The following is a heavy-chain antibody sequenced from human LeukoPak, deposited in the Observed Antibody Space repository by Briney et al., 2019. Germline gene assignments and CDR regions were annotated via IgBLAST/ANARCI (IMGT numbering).Heavy chain of an antibody. CDR3: ARVPFEYSSSSDAFDI. Sequence: GGSLRLSCAASGSTFSSYSMNWVRQAPGKGLEWVSSISSSSSYIYYADSVKGRFTISRDNAKNSLYLQMNSLRAEDTAVYYCARVPFEYSSSSDAFDIWGQGTMVTVSS. CDR1: GSTFSSYS. J-gene: IGHJ3*02. V-gene: IGHV3-21*01. CDR2: ISSSSSYI. D-gene: IGHD6-6*01.